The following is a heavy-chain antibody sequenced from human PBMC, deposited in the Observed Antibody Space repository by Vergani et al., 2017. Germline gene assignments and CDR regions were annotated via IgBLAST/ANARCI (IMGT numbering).Heavy chain of an antibody. Sequence: QVQLQESGPGLVKPSETLSLTCTVSGGSISSYYWSWIRQPPGKGLEWIGYIYYSGSTNYNPSLKSRVTISVDTSKNQFSLKLSSVTAADTAVYYCARGRSMVRGVTAYGMDVWGQGTTVTVSS. V-gene: IGHV4-59*08. D-gene: IGHD3-10*01. CDR3: ARGRSMVRGVTAYGMDV. CDR1: GGSISSYY. J-gene: IGHJ6*02. CDR2: IYYSGST.